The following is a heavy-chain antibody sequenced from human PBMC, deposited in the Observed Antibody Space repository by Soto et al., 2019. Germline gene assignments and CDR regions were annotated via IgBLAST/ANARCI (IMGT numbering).Heavy chain of an antibody. CDR3: ARPRGYDYVWGSYRPYYFDY. Sequence: SETLSLTCAVYGGSFSGYYWSWIRQPPGKGLEWIGEINHSGSTNYNPSLKSRVTISVDTSKNQFSLKLSSVTAADTAVYYCARPRGYDYVWGSYRPYYFDYWGQGTLVTVSS. D-gene: IGHD3-16*02. J-gene: IGHJ4*02. CDR1: GGSFSGYY. V-gene: IGHV4-34*01. CDR2: INHSGST.